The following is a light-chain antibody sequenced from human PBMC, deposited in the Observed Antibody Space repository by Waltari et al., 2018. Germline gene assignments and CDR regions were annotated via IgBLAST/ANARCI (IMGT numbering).Light chain of an antibody. J-gene: IGKJ2*01. V-gene: IGKV4-1*01. CDR1: PSVFYSSNDKNY. Sequence: VMTQSPDSLAVSLAERATISCKSSPSVFYSSNDKNYLAWYQKKPGQVPKLLIYWGSTRDSGVPDRFSGSGSGTDVALTISSLQAEDVAVYYCQQYYITPYTFGQGTRLEIK. CDR3: QQYYITPYT. CDR2: WGS.